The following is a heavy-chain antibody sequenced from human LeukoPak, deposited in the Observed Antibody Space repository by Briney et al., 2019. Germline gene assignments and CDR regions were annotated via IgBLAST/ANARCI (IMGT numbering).Heavy chain of an antibody. CDR3: ALGTYSSGWYYGY. V-gene: IGHV3-21*01. D-gene: IGHD6-19*01. CDR2: ISSSSSYI. J-gene: IGHJ4*02. Sequence: GGSLRLSCAASGFTFSRYSMNWVRQAPGKGLEWVSSISSSSSYIYYADSVKGRFTIYRDNAKNSLYLQMNSLRAEDTAVYYCALGTYSSGWYYGYWGQGTLVTVSS. CDR1: GFTFSRYS.